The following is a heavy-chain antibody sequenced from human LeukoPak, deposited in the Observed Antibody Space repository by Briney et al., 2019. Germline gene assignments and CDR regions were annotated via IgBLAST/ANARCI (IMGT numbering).Heavy chain of an antibody. J-gene: IGHJ4*02. CDR1: GGSISSSSYY. D-gene: IGHD3-10*01. CDR3: ARHLKGYYGPGSYTYFDY. CDR2: IYYSGST. Sequence: SETLSLTCTVSGGSISSSSYYWGWIRQPPGKGLEWIGSIYYSGSTYYNPSLKSRVTISVDTSKNLFSLKLSSVTAADTAVYYCARHLKGYYGPGSYTYFDYWGQGTLVTVSS. V-gene: IGHV4-39*01.